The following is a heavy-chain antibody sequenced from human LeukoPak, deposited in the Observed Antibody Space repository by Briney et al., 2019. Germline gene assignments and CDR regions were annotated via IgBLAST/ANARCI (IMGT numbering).Heavy chain of an antibody. V-gene: IGHV3-48*02. CDR2: ISSSSSTI. CDR1: GFTFSSYS. J-gene: IGHJ4*02. CDR3: VSYNWNYPEY. Sequence: GGSLRLSCAASGFTFSSYSMNWVRQAPGKGLEWVSYISSSSSTIYYADSVKGRFTISRDNAKNSLYLQMNSLRDDDTAVYYCVSYNWNYPEYWGQGTLVTVSS. D-gene: IGHD1-7*01.